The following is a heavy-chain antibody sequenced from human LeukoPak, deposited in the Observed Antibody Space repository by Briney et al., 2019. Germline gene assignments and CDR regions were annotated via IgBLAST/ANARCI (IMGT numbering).Heavy chain of an antibody. CDR1: GGSISSYY. J-gene: IGHJ4*02. D-gene: IGHD5-18*01. Sequence: PSETLSLTCSVSGGSISSYYWSWIRQPPGKGLQWIGYIFYSGSTNYNLSLKSRVTISVDTSKNQFSLKLSSVTAADTAVYYCARVQYSYDSRYYFDYWGQGTLVTVSS. CDR3: ARVQYSYDSRYYFDY. CDR2: IFYSGST. V-gene: IGHV4-59*01.